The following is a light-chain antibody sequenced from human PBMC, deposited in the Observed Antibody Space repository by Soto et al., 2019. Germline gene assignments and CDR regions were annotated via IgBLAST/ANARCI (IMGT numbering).Light chain of an antibody. CDR1: SSDVGAYNY. Sequence: QSALTQPASVSGSPGQSITISCTGTSSDVGAYNYVSWCQQHPGKAPKLMIYDVSNRPSGVSNRFSGSKSGNRASLTISGLQAEDEADYYCSSYTTTSTDVFGVGTKLTVL. V-gene: IGLV2-14*01. CDR2: DVS. CDR3: SSYTTTSTDV. J-gene: IGLJ2*01.